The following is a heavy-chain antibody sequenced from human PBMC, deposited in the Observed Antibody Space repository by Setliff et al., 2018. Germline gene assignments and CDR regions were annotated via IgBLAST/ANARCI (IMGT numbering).Heavy chain of an antibody. CDR2: IYPGDSDT. CDR3: ASSSGSSSNDAFDI. Sequence: PGESLKISCKGSGYTFANYWIGWVRQMPGKGLEWMGIIYPGDSDTRYSPSFRGQVTISADKSISTAYLHWSSLKASDTAMYYCASSSGSSSNDAFDIWGQGTTVTVSS. J-gene: IGHJ3*02. CDR1: GYTFANYW. V-gene: IGHV5-51*01. D-gene: IGHD1-26*01.